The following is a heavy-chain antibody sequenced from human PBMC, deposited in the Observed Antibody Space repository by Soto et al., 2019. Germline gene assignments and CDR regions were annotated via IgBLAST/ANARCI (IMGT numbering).Heavy chain of an antibody. CDR3: AKEGALRFLEWSVPGAFDI. V-gene: IGHV3-23*01. CDR2: ISGSGGST. D-gene: IGHD3-3*01. Sequence: EVQLLESGGGLVQPGGSLRLSCAASGFTFSSYAMSWVRQAPGKGLEWVSAISGSGGSTYYADSVKGRFTISIDNSENTLYLQMNSLRAEDTAVYYCAKEGALRFLEWSVPGAFDIWGQGTMVTVSS. J-gene: IGHJ3*02. CDR1: GFTFSSYA.